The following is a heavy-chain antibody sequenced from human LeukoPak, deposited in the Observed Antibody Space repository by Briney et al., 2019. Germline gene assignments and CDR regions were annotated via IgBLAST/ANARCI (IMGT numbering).Heavy chain of an antibody. Sequence: PGGSLRLSCAASGFIFNNYGLIWVRQAPGKGLEWVSAISNDGGGTNYADFVRGRFTISRDNSKNTLFLQMNSLRAEDTALYYCVRGSSVYCVDLWGQGTLVTVSS. D-gene: IGHD2-2*01. CDR3: VRGSSVYCVDL. J-gene: IGHJ5*02. V-gene: IGHV3-23*01. CDR1: GFIFNNYG. CDR2: ISNDGGGT.